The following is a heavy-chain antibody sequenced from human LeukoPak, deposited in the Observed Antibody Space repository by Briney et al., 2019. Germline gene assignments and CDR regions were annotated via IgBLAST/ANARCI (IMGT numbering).Heavy chain of an antibody. J-gene: IGHJ4*02. Sequence: ASVKVSCKASGYTFTSYGISWVRQAPGHGLEWMGWISAYNGNTNYAQKLQGRVTMTTDTSTSTAYMELRSLRSDDTAVYYCARERLTHARGYSYGYNYWGQGTLVTVSS. V-gene: IGHV1-18*01. CDR2: ISAYNGNT. CDR1: GYTFTSYG. D-gene: IGHD5-18*01. CDR3: ARERLTHARGYSYGYNY.